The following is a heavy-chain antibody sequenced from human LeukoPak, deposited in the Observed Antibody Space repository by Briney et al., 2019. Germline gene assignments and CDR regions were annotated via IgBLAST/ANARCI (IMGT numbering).Heavy chain of an antibody. V-gene: IGHV1-2*02. D-gene: IGHD2-21*01. CDR3: AANAIPWKLTEYFQH. CDR1: GYTFTGYY. CDR2: INPNSGGT. Sequence: ASVKVSCKASGYTFTGYYMHWVRQAPGQGLEWMGWINPNSGGTNYAQKLQGRVTMTTDTSTSTAYMELRSLRSDDTAVYYCAANAIPWKLTEYFQHWGQGTLVTVSS. J-gene: IGHJ1*01.